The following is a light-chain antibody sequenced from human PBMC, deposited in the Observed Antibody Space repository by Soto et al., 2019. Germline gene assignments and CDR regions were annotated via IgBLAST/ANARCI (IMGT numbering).Light chain of an antibody. Sequence: QSVLTQPPSVSAAPGQKVTISCSGSSSNIGNNYVSWYQQLPGTAPKLLIYDNNKRPSGIPDRFSGSKSGTSATLGITGLQTGDEADYYCVTGDSSLSAVVFGGGTQLTAL. CDR3: VTGDSSLSAVV. CDR1: SSNIGNNY. J-gene: IGLJ2*01. CDR2: DNN. V-gene: IGLV1-51*01.